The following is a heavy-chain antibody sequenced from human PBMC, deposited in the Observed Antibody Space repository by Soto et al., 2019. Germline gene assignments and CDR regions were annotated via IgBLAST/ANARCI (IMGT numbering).Heavy chain of an antibody. Sequence: SETLSLTCAVYGGSFSGYYWSWLRQPPGKGLEWIGEINHSGSTNYNPSLKSRVTISVDTSKNQFSLKLSSVTAADTAVYYCARGNHAYYDFWSGYPYYFDYWGQGTLVTVSS. CDR3: ARGNHAYYDFWSGYPYYFDY. D-gene: IGHD3-3*01. CDR2: INHSGST. J-gene: IGHJ4*02. V-gene: IGHV4-34*01. CDR1: GGSFSGYY.